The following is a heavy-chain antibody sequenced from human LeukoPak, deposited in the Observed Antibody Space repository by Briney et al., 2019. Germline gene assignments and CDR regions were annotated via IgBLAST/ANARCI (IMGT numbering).Heavy chain of an antibody. J-gene: IGHJ3*02. D-gene: IGHD1-26*01. CDR1: GYTFTSYG. V-gene: IGHV1-18*01. CDR2: ISGYNGNT. Sequence: SVKVSCKASGYTFTSYGISWVRQAPGQGLEWMGWISGYNGNTNYAQKLQGRVTMTTDTSTSTAYMDLRSLRSDDTAMYYCARQSGSYLGDTFDIWGQGTMVTASS. CDR3: ARQSGSYLGDTFDI.